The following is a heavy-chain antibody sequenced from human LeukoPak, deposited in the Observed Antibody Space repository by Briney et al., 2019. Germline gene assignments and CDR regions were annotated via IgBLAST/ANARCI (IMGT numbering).Heavy chain of an antibody. Sequence: SETLSLTCTVSGGSISPYFWSWIRQPPGKGLKWIGYISYSGNTNYNPSPKSRVTISVDTAKNQVSLQLTSVTAVDTAVYYCARDDYRGVTNFDPWGQGTLVTVSS. D-gene: IGHD3-10*01. CDR3: ARDDYRGVTNFDP. V-gene: IGHV4-59*01. CDR2: ISYSGNT. CDR1: GGSISPYF. J-gene: IGHJ5*02.